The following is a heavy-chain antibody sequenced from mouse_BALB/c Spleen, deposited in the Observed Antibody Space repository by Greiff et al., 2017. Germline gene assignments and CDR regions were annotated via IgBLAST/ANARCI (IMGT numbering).Heavy chain of an antibody. V-gene: IGHV5-9-4*01. CDR2: ISSGGSYT. CDR3: AKGAVRDAMDY. J-gene: IGHJ4*01. Sequence: EVMLVESGGGLVKPGGSLKLSCAASGFTFSSYAMSWVRQSPEKRLEWVAEISSGGSYTYYPDTVTGRFTISRDNAKNTLYLEMSSLRSEDTAMYYCAKGAVRDAMDYWGQGTSVTVSS. CDR1: GFTFSSYA. D-gene: IGHD3-3*01.